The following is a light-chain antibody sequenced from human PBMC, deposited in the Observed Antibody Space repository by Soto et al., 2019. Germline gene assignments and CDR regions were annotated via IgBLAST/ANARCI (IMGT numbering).Light chain of an antibody. Sequence: QSVLTQPAPSSGTPGPRVTISCSGSSPNMGSNPVSCHQQSRGSAPKLLICRNNQRPSGDPDRISGSKSGTSASLASRGLQAEDEADYYCAAWDDSLHGVFRTGTKVAVL. V-gene: IGLV1-44*01. CDR3: AAWDDSLHGV. CDR2: RNN. CDR1: SPNMGSNP. J-gene: IGLJ1*01.